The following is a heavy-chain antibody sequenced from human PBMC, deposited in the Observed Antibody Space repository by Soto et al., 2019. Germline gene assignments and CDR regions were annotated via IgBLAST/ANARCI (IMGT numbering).Heavy chain of an antibody. CDR1: GGSFSGYY. CDR3: ARLGGYNSDY. D-gene: IGHD3-22*01. V-gene: IGHV4-34*01. J-gene: IGHJ4*02. CDR2: INHSGST. Sequence: QVQLQQWGAGLLKPSETLSLTCAVYGGSFSGYYWSWIRQPPGKGLEWIGEINHSGSTNYNPSLKSRVTISVDTSKNQFSLKLSSVTAADTAVYYCARLGGYNSDYWGQGTLVTVSS.